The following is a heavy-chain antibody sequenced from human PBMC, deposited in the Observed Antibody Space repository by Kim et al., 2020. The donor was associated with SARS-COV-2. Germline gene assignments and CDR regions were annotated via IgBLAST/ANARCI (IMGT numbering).Heavy chain of an antibody. D-gene: IGHD2-2*01. CDR3: ARAIGYQLIWSNFYYFYYMDV. J-gene: IGHJ6*03. CDR2: ISYSGTT. Sequence: IAYISYSGTTNSNPSLTSRVPRSVDTSKTQFSLKLSSVPAADTAVYYCARAIGYQLIWSNFYYFYYMDVWGKGTTVTVSS. V-gene: IGHV4-59*08.